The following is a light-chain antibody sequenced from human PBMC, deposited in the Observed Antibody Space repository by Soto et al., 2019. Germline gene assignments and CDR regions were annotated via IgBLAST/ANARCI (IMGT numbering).Light chain of an antibody. V-gene: IGKV3-20*01. J-gene: IGKJ4*01. CDR1: QSLSTSY. CDR2: GTS. CDR3: QIYGSPSLT. Sequence: DIVLTQSPGTLSLSPGERATFSCRASQSLSTSYLAWYQQKPGQAPRLLTYGTSSRASGIPDRFSGSGSGTDFTLTISRLEPEDFAVYYCQIYGSPSLTFGGVTKVDIK.